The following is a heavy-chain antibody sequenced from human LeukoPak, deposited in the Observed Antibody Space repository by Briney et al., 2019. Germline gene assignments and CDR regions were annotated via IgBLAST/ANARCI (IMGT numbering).Heavy chain of an antibody. CDR2: INAGNGNT. CDR3: ARQYYDTWEDAFDI. J-gene: IGHJ3*02. V-gene: IGHV1-3*01. Sequence: ASVKVSCKAPGYTLTDHDLHWVRQAPGQRLEWMGWINAGNGNTKYSQKFQGRVTITRDTSASTAYMELSSLRSEDTAVYYCARQYYDTWEDAFDIWGQGTMVTVSS. CDR1: GYTLTDHD. D-gene: IGHD3-22*01.